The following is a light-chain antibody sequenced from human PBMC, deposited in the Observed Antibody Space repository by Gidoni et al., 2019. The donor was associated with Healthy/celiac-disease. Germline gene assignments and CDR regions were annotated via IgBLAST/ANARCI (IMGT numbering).Light chain of an antibody. CDR3: AAWDDSLNGPV. Sequence: QSVLNQPPSVSAAPRQRVTISCSGSSSNIGNNAVNWYQQLPGKAPKLLIYYDDLLPSGVSDRFSVSKSGTSASLAIIGLQSEDESDYYCAAWDDSLNGPVFGGGTKLTVL. V-gene: IGLV1-36*01. CDR2: YDD. J-gene: IGLJ3*02. CDR1: SSNIGNNA.